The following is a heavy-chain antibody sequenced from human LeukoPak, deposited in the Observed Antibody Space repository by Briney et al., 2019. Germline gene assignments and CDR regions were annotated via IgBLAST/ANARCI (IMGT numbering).Heavy chain of an antibody. V-gene: IGHV4-59*01. Sequence: SETLSLTSTVSGGSISSYYWSWIRQPPGKGLEWIGYIYYSGSTNYNPSLKSRVTISVDTSKNQFSLKLSSVTAADTAVYYCARERMVRGVGYGMDVWGKGTTVTVSS. CDR1: GGSISSYY. J-gene: IGHJ6*04. CDR2: IYYSGST. D-gene: IGHD3-10*01. CDR3: ARERMVRGVGYGMDV.